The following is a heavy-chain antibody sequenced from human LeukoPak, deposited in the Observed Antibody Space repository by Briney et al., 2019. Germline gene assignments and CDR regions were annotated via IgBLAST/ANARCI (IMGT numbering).Heavy chain of an antibody. CDR1: GGFIDTGDDC. D-gene: IGHD2-15*01. CDR2: IHYSGGT. Sequence: PSETLSLTCNVSGGFIDTGDDCWTWIRQHPGKGLEWIGFIHYSGGTYYNPSLQSRISISVDTSKNQFSLRLSSVTAADTAMYYCAKAGAVRIKHNYYFYAMDVWGQGTAVTVSS. J-gene: IGHJ6*02. V-gene: IGHV4-31*02. CDR3: AKAGAVRIKHNYYFYAMDV.